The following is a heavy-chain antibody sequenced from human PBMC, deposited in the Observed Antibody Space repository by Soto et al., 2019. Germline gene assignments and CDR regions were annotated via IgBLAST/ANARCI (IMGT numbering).Heavy chain of an antibody. Sequence: ASVKVSCKASGYTFTSYGISWVRQAPGQGLEWMGWISAYNGNTNYAQKLQGRVTMTTDTSTSTAYMELRSLRSDDTAVYYCARRHYDFWSASNADYYYYYMDVWGKGTTVTVSS. D-gene: IGHD3-3*01. CDR1: GYTFTSYG. J-gene: IGHJ6*03. CDR3: ARRHYDFWSASNADYYYYYMDV. V-gene: IGHV1-18*01. CDR2: ISAYNGNT.